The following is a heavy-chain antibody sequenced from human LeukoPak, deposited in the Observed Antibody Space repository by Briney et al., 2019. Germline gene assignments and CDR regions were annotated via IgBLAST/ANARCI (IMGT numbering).Heavy chain of an antibody. V-gene: IGHV3-23*01. CDR3: ATPRRADYFDY. Sequence: GGSLRLSCAASGFTFSSYALSWVRQAPGKGLKWVSVISTTGGSTYYADSVKGRFTISRDNSKNTMYLQMNSLRAEDTAVYYCATPRRADYFDYWGQGTLVTVSS. CDR2: ISTTGGST. J-gene: IGHJ4*02. CDR1: GFTFSSYA.